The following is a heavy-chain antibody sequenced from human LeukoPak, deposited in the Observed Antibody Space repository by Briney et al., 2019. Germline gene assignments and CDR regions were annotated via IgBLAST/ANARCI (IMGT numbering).Heavy chain of an antibody. D-gene: IGHD3-10*01. Sequence: SETLSLTCTVSGYSISSGYYWGWIRQPPGKGLEWIGSIYHSGSTYYNPSLKSRVTISVDTSKNQFSLKLSSVTVADTAVYYCARVYYYGSGSYDYYYMDVWGKGTTVTVSS. CDR2: IYHSGST. V-gene: IGHV4-38-2*02. CDR1: GYSISSGYY. J-gene: IGHJ6*03. CDR3: ARVYYYGSGSYDYYYMDV.